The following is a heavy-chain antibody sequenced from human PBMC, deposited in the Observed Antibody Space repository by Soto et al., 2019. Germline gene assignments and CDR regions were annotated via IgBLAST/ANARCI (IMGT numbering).Heavy chain of an antibody. CDR1: GGSISSYY. CDR2: IYYSGST. D-gene: IGHD6-19*01. J-gene: IGHJ5*02. V-gene: IGHV4-59*01. CDR3: AATYSSGWHGNWFDP. Sequence: PSETLSLTCTVSGGSISSYYWSWIRQPPGKGLEWIGYIYYSGSTNYNPSLKSRVTISVDTSKNQFSLKLSSVTAADTAVYYCAATYSSGWHGNWFDPWGQGTLVTVSS.